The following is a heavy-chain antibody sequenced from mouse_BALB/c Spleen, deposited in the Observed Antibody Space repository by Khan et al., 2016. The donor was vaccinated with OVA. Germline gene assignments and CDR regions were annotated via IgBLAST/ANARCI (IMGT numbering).Heavy chain of an antibody. D-gene: IGHD1-2*01. CDR1: GYTFNSYY. CDR3: TRGGYGGFAY. V-gene: IGHV1S81*02. J-gene: IGHJ3*01. Sequence: QVQLQQSGAELVKPGASVKLSCKASGYTFNSYYMYWVKQRPGQGLEGIGEINPSNGGTNCNEKFKSKATLTVDKSSSTAYMQLSSLTAEDSAVYYCTRGGYGGFAYWGPGTLVTVSA. CDR2: INPSNGGT.